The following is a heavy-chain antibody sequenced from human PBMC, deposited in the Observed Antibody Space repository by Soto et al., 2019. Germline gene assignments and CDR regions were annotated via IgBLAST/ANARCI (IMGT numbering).Heavy chain of an antibody. CDR2: ISYDGSNK. Sequence: GGSLRLSCAASGFTFSSYGMHWVRQAPGKGLEWVAVISYDGSNKYYADSVKGRFTISRDNSKNTLYLQMNSLRAEDTAVYYCAKDHISVEMATIDYWGQGTLVTVSS. D-gene: IGHD5-12*01. CDR1: GFTFSSYG. J-gene: IGHJ4*02. CDR3: AKDHISVEMATIDY. V-gene: IGHV3-30*18.